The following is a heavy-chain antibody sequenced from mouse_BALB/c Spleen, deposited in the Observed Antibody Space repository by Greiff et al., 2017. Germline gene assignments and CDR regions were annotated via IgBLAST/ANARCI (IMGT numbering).Heavy chain of an antibody. V-gene: IGHV5-6-3*01. Sequence: EVQLVESGGGLVQPGGSLKLSCAASGFTFSSYGMSWVRQTPDKRLELVATINSNGGSTYYPDSVKGRFTISRDNAKNTLYLQMSSLKSEDTAMYYCARDRYDYDWFAYWGQGTLVTVSA. CDR1: GFTFSSYG. CDR2: INSNGGST. D-gene: IGHD2-4*01. J-gene: IGHJ3*01. CDR3: ARDRYDYDWFAY.